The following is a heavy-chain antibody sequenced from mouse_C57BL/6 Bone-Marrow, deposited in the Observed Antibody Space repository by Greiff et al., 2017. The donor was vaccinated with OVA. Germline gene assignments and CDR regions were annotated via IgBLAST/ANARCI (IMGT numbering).Heavy chain of an antibody. V-gene: IGHV5-4*01. Sequence: EVQRVESGGGLVKPGGSLKLSCAASGFTFSSYAMSWVRQTPEKRLEWVATISDGGSYTYYPDNVKGRFTISRDNAQNNLYLQMSHLKSEDTAMYYCAREAFADWGQGTLVTVSA. CDR2: ISDGGSYT. J-gene: IGHJ3*01. CDR1: GFTFSSYA. CDR3: AREAFAD.